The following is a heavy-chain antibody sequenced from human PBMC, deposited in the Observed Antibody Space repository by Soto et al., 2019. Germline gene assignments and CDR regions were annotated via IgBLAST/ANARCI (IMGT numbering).Heavy chain of an antibody. CDR2: ISWNSGSI. V-gene: IGHV3-9*01. CDR3: AKGHAAYYYYGMDV. Sequence: EVQLVESGGGLVQPGRSLRLSCAASGFTFDDYAMHWVRQAPGKGLEWVSGISWNSGSIGYADSVKGRFTISRDNAKNSLYLQMNSLRAEDTALYYCAKGHAAYYYYGMDVWGQGSTVTVS. J-gene: IGHJ6*02. CDR1: GFTFDDYA.